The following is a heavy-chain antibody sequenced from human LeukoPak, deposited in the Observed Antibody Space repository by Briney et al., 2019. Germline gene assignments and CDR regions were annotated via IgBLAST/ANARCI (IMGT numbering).Heavy chain of an antibody. CDR2: GDYSGGT. CDR1: GDSFSSVTDY. V-gene: IGHV4-39*07. CDR3: SRDPPSFGNRDDFDM. Sequence: SETLSLTCTVSGDSFSSVTDYWAWIRQPPGKGLEWIASGDYSGGTYYNPSLESRVAISADMSKNQFSLKLTSVTGADTAVYYCSRDPPSFGNRDDFDMWGQGTMVTVSS. J-gene: IGHJ3*02. D-gene: IGHD3-10*01.